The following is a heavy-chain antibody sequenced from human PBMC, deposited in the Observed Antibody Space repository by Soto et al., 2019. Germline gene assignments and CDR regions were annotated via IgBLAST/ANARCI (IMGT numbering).Heavy chain of an antibody. V-gene: IGHV4-31*03. CDR1: GGSISSGGYY. CDR2: IYYSGST. Sequence: QEQLQESGPGLVKPSQTLSLTCTVSGGSISSGGYYWSWIRRHPGKGLEWIGYIYYSGSTYYNPSLKSRVTISVDTSKNQFSLKLSSVTAADTAVYYCARWYDSSGYFNWFDPWGQGTLVTVSS. D-gene: IGHD3-22*01. CDR3: ARWYDSSGYFNWFDP. J-gene: IGHJ5*02.